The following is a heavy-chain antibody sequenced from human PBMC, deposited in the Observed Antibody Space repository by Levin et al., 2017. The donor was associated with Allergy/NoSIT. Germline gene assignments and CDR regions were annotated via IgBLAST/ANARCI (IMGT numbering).Heavy chain of an antibody. Sequence: GASVKVFCKAPGATFSNHIISWVRQAPGQGLEWMGRITPILGTPDYAQKFQGRATISADTSTTTAYMELSSLKSEDTAVYYCARELSLWGQGTLVTVSS. CDR2: ITPILGTP. J-gene: IGHJ4*02. CDR1: GATFSNHI. CDR3: ARELSL. V-gene: IGHV1-69*08.